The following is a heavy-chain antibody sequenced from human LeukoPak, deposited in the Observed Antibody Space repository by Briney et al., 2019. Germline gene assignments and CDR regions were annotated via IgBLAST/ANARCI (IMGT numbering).Heavy chain of an antibody. J-gene: IGHJ6*02. CDR1: GYTLTELY. CDR3: ARVDSYGSPGRYYGIDV. CDR2: FYPEDGET. D-gene: IGHD5-18*01. Sequence: ASVKVSCKVSGYTLTELYLHWVRQAPGKGLEWMGGFYPEDGETIYAQKFQGRVTITADKSTSTAYMEPSSLRSEDTAVYYCARVDSYGSPGRYYGIDVWGQGTTVTVSS. V-gene: IGHV1-24*01.